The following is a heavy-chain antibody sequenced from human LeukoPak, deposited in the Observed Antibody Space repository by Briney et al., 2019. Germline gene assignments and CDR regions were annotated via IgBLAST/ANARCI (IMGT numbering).Heavy chain of an antibody. CDR1: GFTFSSYA. J-gene: IGHJ3*02. CDR3: AKAYSYGHSHAFDI. D-gene: IGHD5-18*01. V-gene: IGHV3-23*01. Sequence: GGSQRLSCAASGFTFSSYAMSWVRQAPGKGLEWVSAISGSGGSTYYADSVKGRFTISRDNSKNTLYLQMNSLRTEDTAVYHCAKAYSYGHSHAFDIWGQGTMVTVSS. CDR2: ISGSGGST.